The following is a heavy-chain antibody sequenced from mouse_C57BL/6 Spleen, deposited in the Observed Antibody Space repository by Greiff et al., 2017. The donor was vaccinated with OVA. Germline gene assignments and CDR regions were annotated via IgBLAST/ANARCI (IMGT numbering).Heavy chain of an antibody. J-gene: IGHJ4*01. CDR2: IYPGDGDT. CDR1: GYAFSSSW. CDR3: ARGPLPSLYYAMDY. V-gene: IGHV1-82*01. D-gene: IGHD6-2*01. Sequence: VKLMESGPELVKPGASVKISCKASGYAFSSSWMNWVKQRPGKGLEWIGRIYPGDGDTNYNGKFKGKATLTADKSSSTAYMQLSSLTSEDSAVYFCARGPLPSLYYAMDYWGQGTSVTVSS.